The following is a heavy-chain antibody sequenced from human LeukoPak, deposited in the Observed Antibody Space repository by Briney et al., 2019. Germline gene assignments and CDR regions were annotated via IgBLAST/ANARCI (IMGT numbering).Heavy chain of an antibody. Sequence: GGSLRLSCAASAFTFSSFAMTWVRQAPGKGLEWVSGIHGSGVTTYYADSVKGRFTISRDNAKNSLYLQMNTLRAEDTAVYYCVRDGAVVTSGNYPWRYFQYWGQGTLVTVSS. V-gene: IGHV3-23*01. CDR1: AFTFSSFA. D-gene: IGHD3-10*01. J-gene: IGHJ1*01. CDR3: VRDGAVVTSGNYPWRYFQY. CDR2: IHGSGVTT.